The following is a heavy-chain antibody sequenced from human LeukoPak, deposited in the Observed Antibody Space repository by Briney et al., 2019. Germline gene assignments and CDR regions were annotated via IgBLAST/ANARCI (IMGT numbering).Heavy chain of an antibody. D-gene: IGHD1-1*01. CDR1: GYTFNSYG. Sequence: GASVKVSCKASGYTFNSYGISWVRQAPGQGLEWMGWISAYNGNTNYAQKLQGRVTMTTDTSTSTAYMELRSLRSDDTAVYYCARGDRYNWNEGYFDYWGQGTLVTVSS. CDR2: ISAYNGNT. J-gene: IGHJ4*02. CDR3: ARGDRYNWNEGYFDY. V-gene: IGHV1-18*01.